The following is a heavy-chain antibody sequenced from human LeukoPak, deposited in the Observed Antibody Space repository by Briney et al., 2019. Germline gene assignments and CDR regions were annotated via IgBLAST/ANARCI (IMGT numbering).Heavy chain of an antibody. V-gene: IGHV4-59*01. Sequence: SETLSLPCAVYGGSFSRYYWGWIRQPPGKGLEWIGNIYYTGSTNYNPYLKSRVTMSVDTSKNQCSLRLSSVTAADTAVYYCARPYSSGWRGAFDVWGQGTMVTVSS. J-gene: IGHJ3*01. CDR1: GGSFSRYY. CDR2: IYYTGST. D-gene: IGHD6-25*01. CDR3: ARPYSSGWRGAFDV.